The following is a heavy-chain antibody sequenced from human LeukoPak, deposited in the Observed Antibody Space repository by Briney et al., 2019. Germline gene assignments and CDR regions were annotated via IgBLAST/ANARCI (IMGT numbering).Heavy chain of an antibody. Sequence: PGGSLRLSCGASGSTFSDYSMNWVRQAPGKGREWVASCTRSTHTYYADSVRGRFTISRDNANKLLFLQMNSLRAEDTAVYYCARETPTYYYDSSGYYYFDSWGRGTLVTVSS. V-gene: IGHV3-69-1*01. CDR2: CTRSTHT. CDR1: GSTFSDYS. CDR3: ARETPTYYYDSSGYYYFDS. D-gene: IGHD3-22*01. J-gene: IGHJ4*02.